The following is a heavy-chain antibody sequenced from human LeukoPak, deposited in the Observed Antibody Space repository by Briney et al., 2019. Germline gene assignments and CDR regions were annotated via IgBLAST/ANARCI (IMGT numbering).Heavy chain of an antibody. J-gene: IGHJ6*03. Sequence: GASVKVSCKASGYTFTSYGISWVRQAPGQGLEWMGWISAYNGNTNYAQKLQGRVTMTTDTSTSTAYMELRSLRSDDTAVYYCARGALYSSSSYLDYYYMDVWGKGTTVTVSS. CDR1: GYTFTSYG. CDR3: ARGALYSSSSYLDYYYMDV. D-gene: IGHD6-6*01. V-gene: IGHV1-18*01. CDR2: ISAYNGNT.